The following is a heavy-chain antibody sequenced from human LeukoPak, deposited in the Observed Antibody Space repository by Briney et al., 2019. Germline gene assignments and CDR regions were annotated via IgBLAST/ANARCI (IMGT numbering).Heavy chain of an antibody. J-gene: IGHJ4*02. Sequence: ASVNVSRKASGYTFTSYYMHWVRQAPGQGREWMGIINPSGGSTSYAQKFQGRVTMTRDTSTSTVYMELSSLRSEDTAVYYCARDSPLGLLRGYYFDYWGQGTLVTVSS. D-gene: IGHD3-22*01. V-gene: IGHV1-46*01. CDR1: GYTFTSYY. CDR3: ARDSPLGLLRGYYFDY. CDR2: INPSGGST.